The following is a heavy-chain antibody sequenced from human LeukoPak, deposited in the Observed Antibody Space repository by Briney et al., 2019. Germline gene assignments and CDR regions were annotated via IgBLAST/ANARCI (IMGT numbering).Heavy chain of an antibody. CDR3: AREGYSSSSLDY. Sequence: GGSLRLSCAASGFTFSSYWMHWVRQAPGKGLVWVSRINSDGSSTSYADSVKGRLTISRDNAKNTLYLQMNSLRAEDTAVYHCAREGYSSSSLDYWGQGTLVTVSS. J-gene: IGHJ4*02. V-gene: IGHV3-74*01. D-gene: IGHD6-6*01. CDR2: INSDGSST. CDR1: GFTFSSYW.